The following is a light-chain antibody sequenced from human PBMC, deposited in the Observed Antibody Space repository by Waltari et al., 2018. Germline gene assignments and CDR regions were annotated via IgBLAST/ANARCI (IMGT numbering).Light chain of an antibody. J-gene: IGLJ3*02. Sequence: QSALTQPAAVPGSPGQSVTISCIGASSDIGRYAIVSWYQQHPGNAPKLVISDVNKRPSGVSDRFSGSKSGDTASLTISGLQFEDEADYYCCSYAGNYVWVFGGGTRLTVL. V-gene: IGLV2-23*02. CDR2: DVN. CDR3: CSYAGNYVWV. CDR1: SSDIGRYAI.